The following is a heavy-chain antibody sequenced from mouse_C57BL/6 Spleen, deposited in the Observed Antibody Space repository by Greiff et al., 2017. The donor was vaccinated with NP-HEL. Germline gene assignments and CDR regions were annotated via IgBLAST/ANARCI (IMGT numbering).Heavy chain of an antibody. V-gene: IGHV1-4*01. Sequence: VQGVESGAELARPGASVKMSCKASGSTFTSYPMHWVKRRPGQGLEWIGYINPSSGYTKYNQKFKDKATLTADKSSSTAYMQLSSLTSEDSAVYYCARGSSYAMDYWGQGTSVTVSS. CDR3: ARGSSYAMDY. CDR2: INPSSGYT. D-gene: IGHD1-1*01. J-gene: IGHJ4*01. CDR1: GSTFTSYP.